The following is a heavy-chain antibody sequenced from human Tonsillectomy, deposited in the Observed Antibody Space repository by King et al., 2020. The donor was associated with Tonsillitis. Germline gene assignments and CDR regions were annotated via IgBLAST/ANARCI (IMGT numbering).Heavy chain of an antibody. Sequence: VQLVESGGGLVQPGRSLRLSCAASGFTFDDYAMHWVRQAPGKGLEWVSGISWNSGSIDYADSVKGRFTISRQNAKNSLYLQMNSLRAEDTAVYYCAKDRRDYGMDVWGQGTTVTVSS. CDR1: GFTFDDYA. CDR3: AKDRRDYGMDV. J-gene: IGHJ6*02. CDR2: ISWNSGSI. V-gene: IGHV3-9*01.